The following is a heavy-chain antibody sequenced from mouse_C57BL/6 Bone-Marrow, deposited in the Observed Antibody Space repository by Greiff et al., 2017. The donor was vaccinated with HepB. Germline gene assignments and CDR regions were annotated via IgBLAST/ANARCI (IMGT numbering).Heavy chain of an antibody. V-gene: IGHV1-26*01. CDR3: ARSWQRGFAY. Sequence: EVQLQQSGPELVKPGASVKISCKASGYTFTDYYMNWVKQSHGKSLEWIGDINPNNGGTSYNQKFKGKATLTVDKSSSTAYMELRSLTSEDSAVYYCARSWQRGFAYWGQGTLVTVSA. CDR1: GYTFTDYY. J-gene: IGHJ3*01. CDR2: INPNNGGT.